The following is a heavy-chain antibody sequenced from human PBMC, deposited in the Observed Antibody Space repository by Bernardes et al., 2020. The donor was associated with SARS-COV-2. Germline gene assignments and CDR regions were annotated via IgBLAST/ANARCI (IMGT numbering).Heavy chain of an antibody. D-gene: IGHD1-1*01. CDR3: ARVRWLQLYYFDY. V-gene: IGHV3-23*01. CDR1: GLTFSSYA. CDR2: LTRSSESS. J-gene: IGHJ4*02. Sequence: GSLSLSCAASGLTFSSYAMSWVRPAPGKGLEWVSTLTRSSESSYYADSVKGRFTISRDNSKNTLYLQMNSLRADDTAVYYCARVRWLQLYYFDYWGQGTLVTVSS.